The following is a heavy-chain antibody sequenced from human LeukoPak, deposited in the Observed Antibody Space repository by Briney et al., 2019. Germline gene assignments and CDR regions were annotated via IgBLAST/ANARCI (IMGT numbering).Heavy chain of an antibody. D-gene: IGHD3-10*01. V-gene: IGHV1-2*02. CDR3: ARISWGGYGSGVYYYYMDV. CDR2: INPNSGGT. CDR1: GYTFTSYG. Sequence: GASVKVSCKASGYTFTSYGISWVRQAPGQGLEWMGWINPNSGGTNYAQKFQGRVTMTRDTSISTAYMELSRLRSDDTAVYYCARISWGGYGSGVYYYYMDVWGKGTTVTISS. J-gene: IGHJ6*03.